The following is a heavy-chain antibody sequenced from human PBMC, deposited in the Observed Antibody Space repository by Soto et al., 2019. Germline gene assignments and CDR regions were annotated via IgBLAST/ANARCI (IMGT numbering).Heavy chain of an antibody. D-gene: IGHD3-16*01. J-gene: IGHJ6*02. CDR1: GFSVGDNY. V-gene: IGHV3-11*06. Sequence: QVQLVESGGGLVEPGGSLRLSCAASGFSVGDNYMTWIRQAPGKGLEWLSYSSSSGGYTNYADSVKGRFTISRDNAKNSLYLQIDSLRAEDTAVYFCARSSGRRHVFTFAYGLDVWGQGTTVTVSS. CDR3: ARSSGRRHVFTFAYGLDV. CDR2: SSSSGGYT.